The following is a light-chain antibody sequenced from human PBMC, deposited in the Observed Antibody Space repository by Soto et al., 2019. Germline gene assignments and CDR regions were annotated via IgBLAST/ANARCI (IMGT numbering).Light chain of an antibody. CDR3: QQYYSTPYT. CDR2: WAS. Sequence: IVMTQSPDSLAVSLGERATIKCKSSRSVLYSSNTKNYLAWYQHKPGQPPKLLFYWASTRESGVPDRFSGGGSGTDFTLTINSLQPEDVAVYYCQQYYSTPYTFGQGTKLEIK. V-gene: IGKV4-1*01. CDR1: RSVLYSSNTKNY. J-gene: IGKJ2*01.